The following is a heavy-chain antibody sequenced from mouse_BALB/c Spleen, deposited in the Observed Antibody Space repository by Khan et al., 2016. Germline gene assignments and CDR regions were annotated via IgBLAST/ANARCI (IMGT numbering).Heavy chain of an antibody. V-gene: IGHV1-15*01. CDR2: IHQGSGGI. D-gene: IGHD2-12*01. J-gene: IGHJ1*01. CDR3: TRMLLLGRYFDV. CDR1: GYTYSDYE. Sequence: QVQLKQSGAELVRPGASVKLSCKALGYTYSDYEIHWVKQTPVHGLEWIGAIHQGSGGIAHNQKFKGKATLTADKSSSTVYMELSSLTSEDSAVYFCTRMLLLGRYFDVWGAGTTVTVSS.